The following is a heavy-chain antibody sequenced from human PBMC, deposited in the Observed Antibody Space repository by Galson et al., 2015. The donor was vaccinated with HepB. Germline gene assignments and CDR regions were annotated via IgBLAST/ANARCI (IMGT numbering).Heavy chain of an antibody. D-gene: IGHD6-19*01. V-gene: IGHV1-24*01. J-gene: IGHJ4*02. Sequence: SVKVSCKVSGYTLTELSMHWVRQAPGKGLEWMGGFDPEDGETIYAQKFQGRVTMTEDTSTDTAYMELSSLRSEDTAVYYCATAPHHSSGWYVPGFVYWGQGTLVTVSS. CDR3: ATAPHHSSGWYVPGFVY. CDR2: FDPEDGET. CDR1: GYTLTELS.